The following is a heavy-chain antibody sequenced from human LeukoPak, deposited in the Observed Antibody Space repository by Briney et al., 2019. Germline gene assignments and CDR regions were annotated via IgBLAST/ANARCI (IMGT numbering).Heavy chain of an antibody. CDR1: GGSISSYY. Sequence: SETLSLTCTVSGGSISSYYWNWIRQPPGKGLEWIGYIYYSGSTSYNPSLKSRLTISVDTSKNQFSLRLSSVTAADTAVYYCARRTAVAGTFDSWGQGTLVTVSS. D-gene: IGHD6-19*01. V-gene: IGHV4-59*08. J-gene: IGHJ4*02. CDR2: IYYSGST. CDR3: ARRTAVAGTFDS.